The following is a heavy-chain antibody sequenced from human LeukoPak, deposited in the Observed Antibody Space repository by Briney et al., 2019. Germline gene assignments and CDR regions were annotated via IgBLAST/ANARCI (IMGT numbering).Heavy chain of an antibody. D-gene: IGHD5-18*01. CDR3: ARDPGYSYGLDY. J-gene: IGHJ4*02. CDR2: IKQDGSET. Sequence: QSGGPLRLSCAASGITFNDAWMSWVRQAPGKGLEWVANIKQDGSETYYVDSVKGRFTISRDDAKNSLYLQMNSLRADDTAVYYCARDPGYSYGLDYWGQGTLVTVSS. V-gene: IGHV3-7*01. CDR1: GITFNDAW.